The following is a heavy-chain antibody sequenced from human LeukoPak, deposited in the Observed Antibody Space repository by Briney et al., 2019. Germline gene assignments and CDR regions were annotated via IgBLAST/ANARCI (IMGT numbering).Heavy chain of an antibody. D-gene: IGHD6-13*01. CDR2: ISWDGGST. CDR1: GFTFDDYA. Sequence: VGSLRLSCAASGFTFDDYAMHWVRQAPGKGLEWVSLISWDGGSTYYADSVKGRFTISRDNSKNSLYLQMNSLRAEDTALYYCAKDGGIWQQLETGYYFDYWGQGTLVTVSS. CDR3: AKDGGIWQQLETGYYFDY. V-gene: IGHV3-43D*04. J-gene: IGHJ4*02.